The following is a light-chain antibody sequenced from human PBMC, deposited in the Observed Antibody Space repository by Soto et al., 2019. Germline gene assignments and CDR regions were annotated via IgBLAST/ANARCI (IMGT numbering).Light chain of an antibody. CDR2: AAS. Sequence: DIQMTQSPSSLSASVGYRFTITCRASQSISSYLNWYQQKPGKAPKLLSYAASTLQSGVPSRFSGSGSGTDFTLTISRLQTEDFATYYCQQLNSYHTFGQGTRLEIK. CDR3: QQLNSYHT. CDR1: QSISSY. J-gene: IGKJ5*01. V-gene: IGKV1-9*01.